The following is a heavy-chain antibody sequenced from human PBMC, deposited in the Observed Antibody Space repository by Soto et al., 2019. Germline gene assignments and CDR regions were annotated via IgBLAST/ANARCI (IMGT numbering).Heavy chain of an antibody. CDR2: IIAIFGTA. J-gene: IGHJ4*02. CDR3: ASGYSYGYGPFDY. Sequence: TSVKVSCKASGYTFTSYGISWARQAPGQGLEWMGGIIAIFGTANYAQKFQGRVTITADESTSTAYMELSSLRSEDTAVYYCASGYSYGYGPFDYRGQGTLVTVSS. CDR1: GYTFTSYG. V-gene: IGHV1-69*13. D-gene: IGHD5-18*01.